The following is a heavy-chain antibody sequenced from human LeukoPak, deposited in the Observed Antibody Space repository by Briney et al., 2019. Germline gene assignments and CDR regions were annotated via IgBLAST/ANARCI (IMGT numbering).Heavy chain of an antibody. Sequence: SETLSLTCAVYGGSFSGYYWSWIRQPPGKGLEWIGEINHSGSTNYNPSLKSRVTISVDTSKNQFSLKLSSVTAADTAVYYCAGGEGRFLEWLYTDYCYYGMDVWGQGTTVTVSS. CDR1: GGSFSGYY. D-gene: IGHD3-3*01. J-gene: IGHJ6*02. V-gene: IGHV4-34*01. CDR2: INHSGST. CDR3: AGGEGRFLEWLYTDYCYYGMDV.